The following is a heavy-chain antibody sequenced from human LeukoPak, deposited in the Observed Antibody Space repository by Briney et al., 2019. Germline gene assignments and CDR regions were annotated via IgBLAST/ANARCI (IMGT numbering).Heavy chain of an antibody. CDR3: ATPGSTYYPAPFDF. J-gene: IGHJ4*02. Sequence: GGSLRLSCAASGFTFSTYAMSWVRQAPGKGLEWLSALSGRGRDTYYADSVKGRFTISRDESKNTLYLQMNSLRAEDTAVYYCATPGSTYYPAPFDFWGQGTLVTVSS. D-gene: IGHD3-22*01. V-gene: IGHV3-23*01. CDR2: LSGRGRDT. CDR1: GFTFSTYA.